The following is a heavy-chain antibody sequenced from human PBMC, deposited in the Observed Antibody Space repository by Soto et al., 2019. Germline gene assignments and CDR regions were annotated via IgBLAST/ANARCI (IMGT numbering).Heavy chain of an antibody. J-gene: IGHJ6*02. CDR3: ARDGSILEWLLEGSIYYYYGMDV. Sequence: QAGGSLRLSCAASGFTFSSYAMHWVRQAPGKGLEWVAVISYDGSNKYYADSVKGRFTISRDNSKNTLYLQMNSLRAEDTAVYYCARDGSILEWLLEGSIYYYYGMDVWGQGTTVTVSS. CDR1: GFTFSSYA. CDR2: ISYDGSNK. D-gene: IGHD3-3*01. V-gene: IGHV3-30-3*01.